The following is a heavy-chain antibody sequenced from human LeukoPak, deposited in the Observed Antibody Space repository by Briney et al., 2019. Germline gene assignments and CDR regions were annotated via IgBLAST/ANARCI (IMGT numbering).Heavy chain of an antibody. V-gene: IGHV3-66*01. CDR2: IYSAGST. CDR1: GFTVSSNY. J-gene: IGHJ4*02. D-gene: IGHD2-2*01. Sequence: GGSLRLSCAASGFTVSSNYKSWVRQAPGKGLEWVSVIYSAGSTYYADSVKGRFTISKDDSKNTLYLQMNSLRAEDTAVYYCARDSRLPAVGADYWGQGILVTVSS. CDR3: ARDSRLPAVGADY.